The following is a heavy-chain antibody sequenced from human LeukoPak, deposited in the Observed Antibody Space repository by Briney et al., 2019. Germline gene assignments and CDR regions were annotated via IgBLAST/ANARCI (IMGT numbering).Heavy chain of an antibody. V-gene: IGHV3-23*01. Sequence: GGSLRLCCAASGFTFSSYALSWVRQAPGKGLEWVSLISGSGGSTYYADSVKGRFTISRDNSKNTLSLQMNSLRAEDTAVYYCAKGRGYNYGYFESWGQGTLVTVSS. CDR2: ISGSGGST. J-gene: IGHJ4*02. CDR3: AKGRGYNYGYFES. CDR1: GFTFSSYA. D-gene: IGHD5-18*01.